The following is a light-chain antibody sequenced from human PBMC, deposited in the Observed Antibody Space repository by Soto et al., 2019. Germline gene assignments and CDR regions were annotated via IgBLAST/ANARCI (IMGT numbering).Light chain of an antibody. Sequence: DIQMTQSPSSLSASVGERVNVTCRASQTISRYVNWYQQKPGKAPTLLIYKASTLKSGVPSRFSGSGSGTEFTLTISSLQPDDFATYYCQHYNSYSEAFGQGTKVDIK. V-gene: IGKV1-5*03. CDR2: KAS. CDR1: QTISRY. CDR3: QHYNSYSEA. J-gene: IGKJ1*01.